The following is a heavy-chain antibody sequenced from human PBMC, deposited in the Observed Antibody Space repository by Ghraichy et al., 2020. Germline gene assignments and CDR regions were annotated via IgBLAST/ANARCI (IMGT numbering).Heavy chain of an antibody. CDR2: IKGDGSEK. V-gene: IGHV3-7*03. CDR1: GFPFSTYW. Sequence: GGSLRLSCAASGFPFSTYWMSWVRQAPGKGLEWVANIKGDGSEKNYVDSVKGRFTISRDNAKNSLFLQMDSLRVEDTAVYYCARVIPGYCSGGSCYSDVWGKGTTVTVSS. CDR3: ARVIPGYCSGGSCYSDV. D-gene: IGHD2-15*01. J-gene: IGHJ6*04.